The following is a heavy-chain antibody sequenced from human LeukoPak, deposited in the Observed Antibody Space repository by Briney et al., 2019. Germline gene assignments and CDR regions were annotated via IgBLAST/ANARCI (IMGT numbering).Heavy chain of an antibody. CDR2: ITDNGGTT. D-gene: IGHD2-15*01. CDR3: ARAPTPDIVVVVAAGGGFDY. J-gene: IGHJ4*02. V-gene: IGHV3-23*01. Sequence: GSLRLSCEASGFTFTSFAMSWIRQAPGKGLEWVSSITDNGGTTYYADSVKGRFTISRDNSKNTLYLQMNSLRAEDTAVYYCARAPTPDIVVVVAAGGGFDYWGQGTLVTVSS. CDR1: GFTFTSFA.